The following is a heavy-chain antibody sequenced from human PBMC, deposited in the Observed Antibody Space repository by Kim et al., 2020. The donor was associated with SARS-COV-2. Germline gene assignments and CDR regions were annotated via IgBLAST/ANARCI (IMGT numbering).Heavy chain of an antibody. CDR3: ASSDYGDYGVFNYYYGMDV. Sequence: SVKVSCKASGGTFSSYAISWVRQAPGQGLEWMGGIIPIFGTANYAQKFQGRVTITADESTSTAYMELSSLRSEDTAVYYCASSDYGDYGVFNYYYGMDVWGQGTTVTVSS. CDR2: IIPIFGTA. V-gene: IGHV1-69*13. J-gene: IGHJ6*02. D-gene: IGHD4-17*01. CDR1: GGTFSSYA.